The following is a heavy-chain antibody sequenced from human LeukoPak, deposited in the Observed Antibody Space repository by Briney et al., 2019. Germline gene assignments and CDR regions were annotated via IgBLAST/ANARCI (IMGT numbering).Heavy chain of an antibody. D-gene: IGHD3-16*02. V-gene: IGHV4-4*07. CDR3: ARGYDYVWRSYRSGYFDY. CDR2: IYTSGST. CDR1: GASISSYY. Sequence: PSETLSLTCTVSGASISSYYWSWIRQPGGKGLEWIGRIYTSGSTNYNPSLKSRVTMSVDTSKNQFSLKLSSVTAADTAVYYCARGYDYVWRSYRSGYFDYWGQGTLVTVSS. J-gene: IGHJ4*02.